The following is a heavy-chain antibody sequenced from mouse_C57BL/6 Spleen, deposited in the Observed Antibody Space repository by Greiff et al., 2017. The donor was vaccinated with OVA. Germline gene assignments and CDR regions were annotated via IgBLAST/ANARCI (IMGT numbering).Heavy chain of an antibody. J-gene: IGHJ4*01. CDR2: IYPGSGNT. V-gene: IGHV1-76*01. CDR3: ARSVTTVVADYAMDY. CDR1: GYTFTDYY. Sequence: VQLQQSGAELVRPGASVKLSCKASGYTFTDYYINWVKQRPGQGLEWIARIYPGSGNTYYNEKFKGKATLTAEKSSSTAYMQLSSLTSEDSAVYFCARSVTTVVADYAMDYWGQGTSVTVSS. D-gene: IGHD1-1*01.